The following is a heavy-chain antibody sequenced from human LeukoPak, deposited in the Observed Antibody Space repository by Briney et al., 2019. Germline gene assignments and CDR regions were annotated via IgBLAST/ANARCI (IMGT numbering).Heavy chain of an antibody. J-gene: IGHJ6*03. Sequence: PSETLSLTCTVSGGSISSSSYYWGWIRQPPGKGLEWIGSIYYSGSTYYNPSLKSRVTISVDTSKNQFSLKLSSVTAADTAVYYCAREAPDFTIFGVVISAYYYYYYMDVWGKGTTVTVSS. D-gene: IGHD3-3*01. V-gene: IGHV4-39*07. CDR2: IYYSGST. CDR3: AREAPDFTIFGVVISAYYYYYYMDV. CDR1: GGSISSSSYY.